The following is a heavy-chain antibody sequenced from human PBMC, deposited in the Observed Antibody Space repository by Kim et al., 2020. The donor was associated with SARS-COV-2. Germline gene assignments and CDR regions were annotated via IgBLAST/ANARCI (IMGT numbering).Heavy chain of an antibody. Sequence: SSPSFQGQVTISADKSISTAYLQWSSLKASDTAMYYCARLDYYDSSGYYYWGQGTLVTVSS. V-gene: IGHV5-51*01. J-gene: IGHJ4*02. CDR3: ARLDYYDSSGYYY. D-gene: IGHD3-22*01.